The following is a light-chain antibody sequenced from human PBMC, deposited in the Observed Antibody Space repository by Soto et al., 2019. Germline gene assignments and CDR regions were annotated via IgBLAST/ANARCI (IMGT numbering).Light chain of an antibody. J-gene: IGKJ5*01. CDR1: QSVSSN. Sequence: EIVMTQSPATLSVSPGERATLSCRASQSVSSNLAWYQQKPGQAPRLLIYDASTRATGIPARFSGSGSETDFTLTISRLEPEDFAVYYCQQFGSSPPRITFGQGTRLEI. V-gene: IGKV3-15*01. CDR2: DAS. CDR3: QQFGSSPPRIT.